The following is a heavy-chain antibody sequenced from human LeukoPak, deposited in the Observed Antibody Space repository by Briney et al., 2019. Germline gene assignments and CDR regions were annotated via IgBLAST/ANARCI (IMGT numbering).Heavy chain of an antibody. Sequence: GGSLRLSCAASGFTFSSYGMHWVRQAPGKGLEWVAVIWYDGSNKYYADSVKGRFTISRDNSKNTLYLQMNSLRAEDTAVYYCAKDRDMGGSAPDYWGQGTLVTVSS. CDR1: GFTFSSYG. V-gene: IGHV3-33*06. CDR3: AKDRDMGGSAPDY. CDR2: IWYDGSNK. D-gene: IGHD3-10*01. J-gene: IGHJ4*02.